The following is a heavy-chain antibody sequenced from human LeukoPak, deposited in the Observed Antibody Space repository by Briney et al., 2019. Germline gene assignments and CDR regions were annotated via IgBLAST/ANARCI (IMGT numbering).Heavy chain of an antibody. V-gene: IGHV1-69*13. CDR1: GGTFSSYA. J-gene: IGHJ3*02. CDR2: IIPIFGTA. CDR3: ARHRGIAAGYDAFDI. Sequence: ASVKVSCKASGGTFSSYAISWVRPAPGQGLEWMGGIIPIFGTANYAQKFQGRVTITADESTSTAYMELSSLRSEDTAVYYCARHRGIAAGYDAFDIWGQGTMVTVSS. D-gene: IGHD6-13*01.